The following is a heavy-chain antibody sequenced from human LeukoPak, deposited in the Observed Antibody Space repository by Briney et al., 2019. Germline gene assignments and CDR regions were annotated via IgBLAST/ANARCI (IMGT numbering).Heavy chain of an antibody. J-gene: IGHJ4*02. CDR2: INHSGST. CDR1: GGSFSGYY. D-gene: IGHD3-9*01. V-gene: IGHV4-34*01. Sequence: PSETLSLTCAVYGGSFSGYYWSWIRQPPGKGLEWIGEINHSGSTNYNPSLKSRVTISVDTSKNQFSLKLSSVTAADTAVYYCARGRTSSPYYDILTGYYTIDYWGQGTLVTVSS. CDR3: ARGRTSSPYYDILTGYYTIDY.